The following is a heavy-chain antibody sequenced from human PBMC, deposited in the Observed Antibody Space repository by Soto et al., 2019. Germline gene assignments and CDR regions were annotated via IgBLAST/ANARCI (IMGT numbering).Heavy chain of an antibody. CDR2: IYYSGST. V-gene: IGHV4-59*08. CDR3: ARSWGCGGDCYFQLEY. D-gene: IGHD2-21*01. J-gene: IGHJ4*02. Sequence: SETLSLTCTVYGGSISRYYWRWIRQPPGKGLEWIGYIYYSGSTNYNPSLKSRATISVDTSKTPFSLKLSSVTAADTAVYYCARSWGCGGDCYFQLEYWGQGTLVIVSS. CDR1: GGSISRYY.